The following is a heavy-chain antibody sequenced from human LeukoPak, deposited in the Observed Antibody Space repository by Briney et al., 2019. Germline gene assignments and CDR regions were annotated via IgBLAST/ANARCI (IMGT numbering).Heavy chain of an antibody. Sequence: SETLSLTCTVSGGSISSGGYYWSWIRQPPGKGLEWIGYIYYSGSTNYNPSLKSRVTISVDTSKNQFSLKLSSVTAADTAVYYCARASSSWYYYGMDVWGQGTTVTVSS. CDR2: IYYSGST. D-gene: IGHD6-13*01. J-gene: IGHJ6*02. CDR1: GGSISSGGYY. CDR3: ARASSSWYYYGMDV. V-gene: IGHV4-61*08.